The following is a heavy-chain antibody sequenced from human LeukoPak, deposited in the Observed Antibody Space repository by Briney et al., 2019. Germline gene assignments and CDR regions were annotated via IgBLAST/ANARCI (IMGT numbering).Heavy chain of an antibody. V-gene: IGHV1-18*01. CDR2: ISAHQNNT. Sequence: ASVRVSCKTSGYSFTNYDISWVRQAPGQGLEWMGWISAHQNNTTYAQKFQGRVTMTTDTSTNTAYMELRSLTSDDTAVYYCARDGSITGPFLDAFDIWSLGTMVTVSS. D-gene: IGHD1-20*01. J-gene: IGHJ3*02. CDR3: ARDGSITGPFLDAFDI. CDR1: GYSFTNYD.